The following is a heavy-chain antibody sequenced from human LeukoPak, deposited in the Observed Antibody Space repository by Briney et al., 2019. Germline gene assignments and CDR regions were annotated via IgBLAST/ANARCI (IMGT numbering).Heavy chain of an antibody. CDR3: ARGGYCSSTSCYYAFDI. J-gene: IGHJ3*02. D-gene: IGHD2-2*01. CDR2: IIPILGIA. Sequence: SVKVSCKASGGTFSSYAISWVRQAPGQGLEWMGRIIPILGIANYAQKFQGRVTITADKSTSTAYMELSSLRSEDTAVYYCARGGYCSSTSCYYAFDIWGQGTMVTVSS. CDR1: GGTFSSYA. V-gene: IGHV1-69*04.